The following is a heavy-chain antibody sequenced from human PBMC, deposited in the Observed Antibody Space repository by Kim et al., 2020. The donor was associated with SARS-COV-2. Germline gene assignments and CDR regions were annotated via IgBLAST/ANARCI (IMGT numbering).Heavy chain of an antibody. V-gene: IGHV3-30*18. CDR1: GFTFSSYG. CDR2: ISYDGSNK. D-gene: IGHD3-10*01. Sequence: GGSLRLSCAASGFTFSSYGMHWVRQAPGKGLEWVAVISYDGSNKYYADSVKGRFTISRDNSKNTLYLQMNSLRAEDTAVYYCAKDRGGWGDLLYKYYYYYGMDVWGQGTTVTVSS. CDR3: AKDRGGWGDLLYKYYYYYGMDV. J-gene: IGHJ6*02.